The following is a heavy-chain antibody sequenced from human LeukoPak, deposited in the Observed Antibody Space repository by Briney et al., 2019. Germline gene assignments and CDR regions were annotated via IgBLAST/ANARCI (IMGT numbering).Heavy chain of an antibody. D-gene: IGHD3-22*01. Sequence: SETLSLTCAVHGGSFSGYYWSWIRQPPGKGRKWIGELNQSGSTNYNPSLKSRVTISVDTSKNQFSLKLSSVTAADTAVYYCARGQYYYDSSGYYPAFGYWGQGTLVTVSS. CDR1: GGSFSGYY. J-gene: IGHJ4*02. CDR3: ARGQYYYDSSGYYPAFGY. CDR2: LNQSGST. V-gene: IGHV4-34*01.